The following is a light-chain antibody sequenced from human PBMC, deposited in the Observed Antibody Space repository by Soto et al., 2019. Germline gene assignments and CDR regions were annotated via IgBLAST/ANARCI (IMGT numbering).Light chain of an antibody. J-gene: IGKJ1*01. V-gene: IGKV3-20*01. CDR1: QSVSSSY. Sequence: EMVLTQSPGTLSLSPGERATLSCRASQSVSSSYLAWYQQKPGQAPRRLIYGASSRATGIPDRFSGSGSGTGFTLTISRLEPEDFAVYECQQYGSSARTFGQGTKVEI. CDR2: GAS. CDR3: QQYGSSART.